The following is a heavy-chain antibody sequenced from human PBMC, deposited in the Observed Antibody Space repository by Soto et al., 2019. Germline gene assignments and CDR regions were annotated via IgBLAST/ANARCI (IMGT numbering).Heavy chain of an antibody. CDR1: GGTFSNFV. CDR2: NIPIFGTA. CDR3: ARAPILVGETTYENYFDY. D-gene: IGHD2-21*01. J-gene: IGHJ4*02. Sequence: QVQLVQSGAEEKKPGSSVKVSCKASGGTFSNFVISWVRQAPGQGLEWMGGNIPIFGTANYAQKFQGRVTITADESTGTTYMERTSLRSEDTAVYYCARAPILVGETTYENYFDYWGQGTLVTVSS. V-gene: IGHV1-69*01.